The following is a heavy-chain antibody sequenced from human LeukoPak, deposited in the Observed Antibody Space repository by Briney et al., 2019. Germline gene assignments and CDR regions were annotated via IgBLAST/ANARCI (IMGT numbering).Heavy chain of an antibody. CDR1: GGSISSGSYY. J-gene: IGHJ5*02. D-gene: IGHD6-13*01. V-gene: IGHV4-61*02. CDR3: ARDGESYSSSWYYNWFDP. Sequence: PSQTLSLTCTVSGGSISSGSYYWGWIRQPAGKGLEWIERSYTSGSTNYNPSLKSRVTISVDTSKNQFSLKLSSVTAADTAVYYCARDGESYSSSWYYNWFDPWGQGTLVTVSS. CDR2: SYTSGST.